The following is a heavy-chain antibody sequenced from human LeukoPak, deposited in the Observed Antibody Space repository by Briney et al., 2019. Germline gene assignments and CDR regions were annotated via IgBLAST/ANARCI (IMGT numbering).Heavy chain of an antibody. CDR2: IYTSGST. J-gene: IGHJ3*02. D-gene: IGHD6-13*01. V-gene: IGHV4-4*07. CDR1: GGSISSYY. CDR3: ARAAPAFEAAAGTDAFDI. Sequence: SQTLSLTCTVSGGSISSYYWSWIRQPAGKGLELIGRIYTSGSTNYNPSLKSRVTMSVDTSKNQFSLKLSSVTAADTAVYYCARAAPAFEAAAGTDAFDIWGQGTMVTVST.